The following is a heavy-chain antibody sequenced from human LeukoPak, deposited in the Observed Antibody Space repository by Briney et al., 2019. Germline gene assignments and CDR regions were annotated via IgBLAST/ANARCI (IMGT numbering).Heavy chain of an antibody. CDR3: ARDPGNTVVVPAAHYGMDV. CDR2: INPNSGGT. D-gene: IGHD2-2*01. Sequence: ASVKVSCKASGYTFTGYYMHWVRQAPGQGLEWMGWINPNSGGTNYAQKFQGRVTMTRDTSISTAYMELSRLRSDDTAVYYCARDPGNTVVVPAAHYGMDVWGQGTTVTVSS. CDR1: GYTFTGYY. V-gene: IGHV1-2*02. J-gene: IGHJ6*02.